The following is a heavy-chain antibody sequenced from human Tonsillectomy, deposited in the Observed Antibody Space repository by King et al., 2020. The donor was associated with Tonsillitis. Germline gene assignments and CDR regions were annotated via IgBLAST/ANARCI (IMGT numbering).Heavy chain of an antibody. CDR1: GYKFTDHW. Sequence: VQLVESGAEVKKPGESLKISCKGSGYKFTDHWIGWVRQMPGKGLEWMGIIYPGDSNTTYSPSFQGQVTISADKSVSTAYLQWSSLEAADTAMYYCAKERWGQVDSWGQGTLLTVSS. D-gene: IGHD5-24*01. CDR2: IYPGDSNT. CDR3: AKERWGQVDS. J-gene: IGHJ4*02. V-gene: IGHV5-51*03.